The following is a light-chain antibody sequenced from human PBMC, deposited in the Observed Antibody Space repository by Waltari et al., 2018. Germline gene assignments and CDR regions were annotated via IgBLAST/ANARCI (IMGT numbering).Light chain of an antibody. CDR3: QSYDSSNLGLYV. Sequence: NFILTQPHSMSESPGKTVTISCTRSSGSIASNFVQWYQQRPGSAPTIVIYESNQRPSAVPVRFSGSIDSASNSASLTISGLMIEDEADYYCQSYDSSNLGLYVFGTGTKVTVL. CDR1: SGSIASNF. J-gene: IGLJ1*01. V-gene: IGLV6-57*04. CDR2: ESN.